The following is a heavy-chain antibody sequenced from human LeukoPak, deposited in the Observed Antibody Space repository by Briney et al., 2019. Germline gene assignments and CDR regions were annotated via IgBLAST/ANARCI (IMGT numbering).Heavy chain of an antibody. J-gene: IGHJ4*02. D-gene: IGHD1-26*01. V-gene: IGHV3-21*01. CDR1: GFAFNNYS. CDR3: AKALLSNSQRGYFDC. CDR2: ISSSSSYI. Sequence: GGSLRLSCAASGFAFNNYSMNWVRPAPGKGLEWVSSISSSSSYIYYADSVKGRFTISRDNSKNTLYLQMNSLRIEDTAVYYCAKALLSNSQRGYFDCWGQGALVSVSS.